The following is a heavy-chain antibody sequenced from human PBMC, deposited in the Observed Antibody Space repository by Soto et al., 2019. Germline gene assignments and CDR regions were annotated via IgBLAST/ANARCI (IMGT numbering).Heavy chain of an antibody. CDR1: GFNFSSYA. CDR3: AKMSDFWSGSPTYHFDY. D-gene: IGHD3-3*01. J-gene: IGHJ4*02. CDR2: ISGSGSST. V-gene: IGHV3-23*01. Sequence: GGSLRHSYAASGFNFSSYAMSWVRQAPGKGLEWVSVISGSGSSTYYADSVKGRFTISRDNSKKTLYVQMNSLRAEDTAVYYCAKMSDFWSGSPTYHFDYWGQGTQVTVS.